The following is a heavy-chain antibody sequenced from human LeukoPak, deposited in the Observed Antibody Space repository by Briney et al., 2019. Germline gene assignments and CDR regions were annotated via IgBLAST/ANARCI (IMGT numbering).Heavy chain of an antibody. V-gene: IGHV3-21*01. CDR2: ISSSSSYI. D-gene: IGHD5-12*01. CDR3: ARDRRGYSGYDDRGHY. CDR1: GFSFIIYN. Sequence: GTLRLSSAASGFSFIIYNMNWVRQAPGKGLDSVSSISSSSSYIYYADSVKGRFTISRDNAKNSLYLQLTSLSAQDTPAYSCARDRRGYSGYDDRGHYWGHGTLATVSS. J-gene: IGHJ4*01.